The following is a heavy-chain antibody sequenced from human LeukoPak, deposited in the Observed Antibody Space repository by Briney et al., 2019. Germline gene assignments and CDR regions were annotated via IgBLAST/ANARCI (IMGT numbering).Heavy chain of an antibody. CDR3: VKGRYYFDH. D-gene: IGHD5-24*01. CDR1: RFSFNTYW. CDR2: INSDGSST. V-gene: IGHV3-74*01. Sequence: GGSLRLSCAASRFSFNTYWMHWVRQAPGMGLVWVSRINSDGSSTSYADSVKGRFTTSRDNAKNTLYLQMNNLRAEDTAVYYCVKGRYYFDHWGQGTVVTASS. J-gene: IGHJ4*02.